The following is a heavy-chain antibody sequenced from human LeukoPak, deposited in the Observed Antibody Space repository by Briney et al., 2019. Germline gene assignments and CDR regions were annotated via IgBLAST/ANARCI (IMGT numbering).Heavy chain of an antibody. D-gene: IGHD3-3*01. CDR1: GGSISSSSYY. CDR2: IYYSGST. V-gene: IGHV4-39*01. J-gene: IGHJ4*02. Sequence: SETLSLTCTVSGGSISSSSYYWGWIRQPPGKELEWIGSIYYSGSTYYNPSLKSRVTISVDTSKNQFSLKLSSVTAADTAVYYCAHGDFWSGYSFDYWGQGTLVTVSS. CDR3: AHGDFWSGYSFDY.